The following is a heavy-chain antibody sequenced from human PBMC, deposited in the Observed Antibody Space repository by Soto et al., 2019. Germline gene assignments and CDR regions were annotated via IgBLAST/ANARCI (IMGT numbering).Heavy chain of an antibody. CDR3: VRRKERSGPHYFDA. D-gene: IGHD6-25*01. CDR2: MNPSTGKT. V-gene: IGHV1-8*02. CDR1: GYTFTTCD. Sequence: ASVKVSCKASGYTFTTCDIHWVRQAPGRGLEWMGLMNPSTGKTGNAQRFQGRVTMTRDTSTSTAYMEVSSLRSEDTGVYYCVRRKERSGPHYFDAWGQGTLVTVSS. J-gene: IGHJ4*02.